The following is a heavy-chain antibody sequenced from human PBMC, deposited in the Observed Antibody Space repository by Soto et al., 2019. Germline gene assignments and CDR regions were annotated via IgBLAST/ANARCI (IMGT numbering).Heavy chain of an antibody. D-gene: IGHD3-10*01. CDR3: AKLVHGEVPRLLEHDWFEP. J-gene: IGHJ5*02. CDR1: VFTFSNYA. Sequence: GWSLRLSCAASVFTFSNYAMSWVLHNPGKVPGWVSSISGRSGSTYYRDSVKGRFTISRDNSNNTLYLQMNSLRAEDTAVYYCAKLVHGEVPRLLEHDWFEPWGQGTPVTVSS. CDR2: ISGRSGST. V-gene: IGHV3-23*01.